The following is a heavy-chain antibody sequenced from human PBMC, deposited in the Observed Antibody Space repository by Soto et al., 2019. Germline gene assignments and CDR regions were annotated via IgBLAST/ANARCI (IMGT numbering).Heavy chain of an antibody. J-gene: IGHJ5*02. CDR3: ARDPNYDILTGYSPTNRFDP. Sequence: PGGSLXLSCAASGFTFSSYSMNWVRQAPGKGLEWVSYISSSSSTIYYADSVKGRFTISRDNAKNSLYLQMNSLRAEDTAVYYCARDPNYDILTGYSPTNRFDPWGQGTLVTVSS. CDR1: GFTFSSYS. D-gene: IGHD3-9*01. CDR2: ISSSSSTI. V-gene: IGHV3-48*01.